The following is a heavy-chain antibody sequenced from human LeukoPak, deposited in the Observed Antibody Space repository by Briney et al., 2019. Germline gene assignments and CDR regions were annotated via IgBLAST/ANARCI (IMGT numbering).Heavy chain of an antibody. Sequence: GASVKVSCKASGYTFTSYYMHWVRQAPGQGLEWMGIINPSGGSTSYAQKFQGRVTITADESTSTAYMELSSLRSEDTAVYYCARGNYDTSGYYPWFFDYWGQGTLVTVSS. CDR2: INPSGGST. D-gene: IGHD3-22*01. CDR1: GYTFTSYY. J-gene: IGHJ4*02. V-gene: IGHV1-46*01. CDR3: ARGNYDTSGYYPWFFDY.